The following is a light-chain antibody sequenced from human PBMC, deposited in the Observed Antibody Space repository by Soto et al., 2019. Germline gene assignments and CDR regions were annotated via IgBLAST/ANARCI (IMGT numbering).Light chain of an antibody. J-gene: IGKJ1*01. CDR1: QSISSY. CDR2: AAS. CDR3: QQSYSTPRT. V-gene: IGKV1-39*01. Sequence: IPMTQSPASLSPSLGGPVTITCXASQSISSYLDWYQQKPGKAPKLLIYAASSLQSGVPSRFSGSGSGTDFTPTISSLQPEDFATYYCQQSYSTPRTFGQGTKVDIK.